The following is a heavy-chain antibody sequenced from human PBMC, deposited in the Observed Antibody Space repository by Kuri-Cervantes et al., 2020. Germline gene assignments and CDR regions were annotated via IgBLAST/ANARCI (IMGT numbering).Heavy chain of an antibody. CDR3: ARHPRARDYYYGSGRGRGAFDI. CDR1: GGSISSYY. CDR2: IYYRGST. D-gene: IGHD3-10*01. Sequence: ESLKISCTVSGGSISSYYWSWIRQPPGKGLEWIAYIYYRGSTNYNPSLKSRVTISVDTSKNQFSLKLSSVTAADTAVYYCARHPRARDYYYGSGRGRGAFDIWGQGTMVTVSS. V-gene: IGHV4-59*08. J-gene: IGHJ3*02.